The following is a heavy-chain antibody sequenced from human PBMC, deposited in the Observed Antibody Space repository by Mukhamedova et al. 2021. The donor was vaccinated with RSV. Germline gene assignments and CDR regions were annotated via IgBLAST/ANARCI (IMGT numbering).Heavy chain of an antibody. J-gene: IGHJ4*02. Sequence: WVTFIVYDGSSKYYADSVNGRFTISRDNSKNTLYLQMNSLRTEDTAVYYCAKGRAPYSSSAMPDYWGQGTLVTVPS. CDR2: IVYDGSSK. CDR3: AKGRAPYSSSAMPDY. D-gene: IGHD6-6*01. V-gene: IGHV3-30*02.